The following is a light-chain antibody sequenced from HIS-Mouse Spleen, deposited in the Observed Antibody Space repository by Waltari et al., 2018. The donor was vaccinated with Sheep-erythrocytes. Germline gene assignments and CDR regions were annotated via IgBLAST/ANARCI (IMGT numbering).Light chain of an antibody. CDR1: SSNIGSNT. CDR2: SNN. CDR3: AAWDDSLNGYV. V-gene: IGLV1-44*01. Sequence: QSVLTQPPSASGTPGQRVTISCSGSSSNIGSNTVNWYQQLPGTAPKLLIYSNNRRPDRAPGRFSGSKSGTSASLAISGLQSEDEADYYCAAWDDSLNGYVFGTGTKVTVL. J-gene: IGLJ1*01.